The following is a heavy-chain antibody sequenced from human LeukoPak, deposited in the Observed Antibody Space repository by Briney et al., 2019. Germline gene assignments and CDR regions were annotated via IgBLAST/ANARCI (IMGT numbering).Heavy chain of an antibody. CDR1: GFTFSDYY. D-gene: IGHD2-15*01. V-gene: IGHV3-11*01. CDR3: ARPPGYCSGGSCYLWYFDY. J-gene: IGHJ4*02. Sequence: GGSLRLSCAASGFTFSDYYMSWIRQAPGKGLEWVSYISSSGSTIYYADSVKGRFTISRDNAKSSLYLQMNSLRAEDTAVYYCARPPGYCSGGSCYLWYFDYWGQGTLVTVSS. CDR2: ISSSGSTI.